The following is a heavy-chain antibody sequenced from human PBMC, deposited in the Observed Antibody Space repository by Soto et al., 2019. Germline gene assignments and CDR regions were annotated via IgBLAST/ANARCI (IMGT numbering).Heavy chain of an antibody. Sequence: GGSLRLSCATSGFTFSNYGMHWVRQAPGKGLEWVAVISYVGSNKYYADSVKDRFTISRDNSKSTLYLQMNSLRAEDTAVYYCARDVGLWGYGSRSHLSAFWGQGTLVTVSS. CDR1: GFTFSNYG. D-gene: IGHD3-10*01. V-gene: IGHV3-30-3*01. CDR2: ISYVGSNK. J-gene: IGHJ4*02. CDR3: ARDVGLWGYGSRSHLSAF.